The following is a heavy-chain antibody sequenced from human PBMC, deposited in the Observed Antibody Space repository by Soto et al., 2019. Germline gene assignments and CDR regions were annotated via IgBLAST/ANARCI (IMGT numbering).Heavy chain of an antibody. Sequence: QVQLVESGGGVVQPGRSLRLSCAASGFTFSSYGMHWVRQAPGKGLEWVAVIWYDGSNKYYADSVKGRFTISRDNSKNTRDLQMNSLRAEDTAVYYCARGWYGDSQSYYYYGMDVWGQGTTVTVSS. V-gene: IGHV3-33*01. J-gene: IGHJ6*02. CDR1: GFTFSSYG. CDR2: IWYDGSNK. D-gene: IGHD4-17*01. CDR3: ARGWYGDSQSYYYYGMDV.